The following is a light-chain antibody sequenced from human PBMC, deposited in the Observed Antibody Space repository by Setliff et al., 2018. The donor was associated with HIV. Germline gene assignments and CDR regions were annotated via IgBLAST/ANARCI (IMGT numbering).Light chain of an antibody. Sequence: QSALTQPPSASGTPGQRVTISCSGSSSNIGSNTVNWYQQLPGTAPKLLIHNNNQRPSGVPDRFSDSKSGTSASLAISGLQSEDEADYYCAAWDNSLNGQVFGTGTKVTVL. CDR3: AAWDNSLNGQV. CDR2: NNN. J-gene: IGLJ1*01. CDR1: SSNIGSNT. V-gene: IGLV1-44*01.